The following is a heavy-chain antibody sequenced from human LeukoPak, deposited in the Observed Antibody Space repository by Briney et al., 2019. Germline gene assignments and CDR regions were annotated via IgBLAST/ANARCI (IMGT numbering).Heavy chain of an antibody. CDR1: GFTFDDYA. Sequence: GRSLRLSCAASGFTFDDYAMHWVRQAPGKGLEWVSGISWNSGSIGYADSVKGRFTISRDNAKNSLYLQMNSLRAEDTAVYYCARDLRDSSSSSYYGMDVWGQGTTVTVSS. V-gene: IGHV3-9*01. CDR3: ARDLRDSSSSSYYGMDV. J-gene: IGHJ6*02. D-gene: IGHD6-6*01. CDR2: ISWNSGSI.